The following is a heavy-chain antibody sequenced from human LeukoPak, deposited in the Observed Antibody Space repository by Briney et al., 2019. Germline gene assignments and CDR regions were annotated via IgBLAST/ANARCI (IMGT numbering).Heavy chain of an antibody. CDR3: ARHVAAPYSATSRPFDY. Sequence: SETLSLTCTVSVGSGSGYFWIWIPKPPGQGLEGIGCIYYSGTTDYNPSLRRRVTLSVDTSKNQFSLKLTPVTAADTTVYFCARHVAAPYSATSRPFDYWGQGTLVTVSS. D-gene: IGHD2-15*01. CDR1: VGSGSGYF. J-gene: IGHJ4*02. CDR2: IYYSGTT. V-gene: IGHV4-59*08.